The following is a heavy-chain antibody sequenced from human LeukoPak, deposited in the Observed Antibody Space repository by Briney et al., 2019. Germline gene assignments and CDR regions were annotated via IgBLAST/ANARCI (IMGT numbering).Heavy chain of an antibody. CDR3: ARVGLLRYFDWFNWFDP. V-gene: IGHV4-34*01. J-gene: IGHJ5*02. Sequence: SETLSLTCAVYGGSFSGYYWSWIRQPPGKGLEWIGEINHSGSTNYNPSLKSRVTISVDTSKNQFSLKLSSVTAADTAVYYCARVGLLRYFDWFNWFDPWGQGTLVTVSS. CDR1: GGSFSGYY. D-gene: IGHD3-9*01. CDR2: INHSGST.